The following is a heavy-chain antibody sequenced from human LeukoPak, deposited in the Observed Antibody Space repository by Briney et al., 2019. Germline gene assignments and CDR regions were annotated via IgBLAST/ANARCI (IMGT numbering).Heavy chain of an antibody. Sequence: ASVKVSCKASGYTFTNYGINWVRQAPGQGLEWMGWISGYNGNTNYAQKFQGRVTMTTDTSTSTAYMELRSLRSDDTAVYYCARDNIVATILGYWGQGTLVTVSS. D-gene: IGHD5-12*01. CDR1: GYTFTNYG. V-gene: IGHV1-18*01. J-gene: IGHJ4*02. CDR3: ARDNIVATILGY. CDR2: ISGYNGNT.